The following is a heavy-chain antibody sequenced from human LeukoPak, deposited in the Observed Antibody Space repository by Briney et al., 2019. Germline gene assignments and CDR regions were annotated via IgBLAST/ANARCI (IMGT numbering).Heavy chain of an antibody. CDR2: IYPNGGST. Sequence: GESLRLSCAASGFTFSTYSMTWVRQGPGKGLDWVSSIYPNGGSTFYADSVKGRFTISRDNSKNTLYLQMSSLRTEDTAIYYCTKDVVPDSGWDLDYWGQGTLVTVSS. J-gene: IGHJ4*02. CDR1: GFTFSTYS. V-gene: IGHV3-23*01. CDR3: TKDVVPDSGWDLDY. D-gene: IGHD6-19*01.